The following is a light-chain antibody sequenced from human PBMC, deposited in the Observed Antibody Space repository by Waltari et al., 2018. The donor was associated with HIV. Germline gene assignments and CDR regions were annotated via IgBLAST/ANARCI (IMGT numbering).Light chain of an antibody. J-gene: IGKJ1*01. CDR2: AAS. V-gene: IGKV3-15*01. Sequence: EVVMTQSPATLSVSPGERAALACRASQSVSRNLAWYQQKPGQPPRLLIYAASTRASGFPVRISGTGSGTEFTLTISSLQSEDFAVYYCQQYDDWPRTFGQGTRVEIK. CDR3: QQYDDWPRT. CDR1: QSVSRN.